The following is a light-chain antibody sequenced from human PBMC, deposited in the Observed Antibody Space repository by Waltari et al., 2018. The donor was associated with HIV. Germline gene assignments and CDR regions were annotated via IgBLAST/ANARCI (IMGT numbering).Light chain of an antibody. Sequence: SYVLTQPPSVSVAPGQTATIPCGANNIGRKSVHWYQQRPGQAPVLVVYDDTDRPSGIPERFSGSNSGSTATLTISRVETGDEADYYCQVWDSKTDQYVFGNGTRVTVL. V-gene: IGLV3-21*02. J-gene: IGLJ1*01. CDR2: DDT. CDR1: NIGRKS. CDR3: QVWDSKTDQYV.